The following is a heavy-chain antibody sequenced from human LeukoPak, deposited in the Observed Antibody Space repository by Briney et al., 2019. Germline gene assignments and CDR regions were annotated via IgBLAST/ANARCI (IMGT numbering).Heavy chain of an antibody. CDR2: INSDGGTT. CDR1: GFTFGTYW. V-gene: IGHV3-74*01. CDR3: AKDRERYYYGSGSYELRCYFDY. J-gene: IGHJ4*02. D-gene: IGHD3-10*01. Sequence: PGGSLRLSCGASGFTFGTYWMHWVRQAPGKGLVWVSGINSDGGTTTYADSVKGRFTISRDNAKNTLYLQMNSLRAEDTAVYYCAKDRERYYYGSGSYELRCYFDYWGQGTLVTVSS.